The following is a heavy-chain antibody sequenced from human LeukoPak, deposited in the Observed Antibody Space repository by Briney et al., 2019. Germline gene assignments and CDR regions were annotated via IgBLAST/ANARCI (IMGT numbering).Heavy chain of an antibody. J-gene: IGHJ4*02. D-gene: IGHD5-18*01. CDR2: IYTSGST. Sequence: SETLSLTCTVSGGSISSYYWSWIRQPAGKGLEWIGRIYTSGSTNYNPSLKSRVTMSVDTSKNQFSLKLSSVTAAGTAVYYCARGRRGYSYGVFDYWGQGTLVTVSS. V-gene: IGHV4-4*07. CDR1: GGSISSYY. CDR3: ARGRRGYSYGVFDY.